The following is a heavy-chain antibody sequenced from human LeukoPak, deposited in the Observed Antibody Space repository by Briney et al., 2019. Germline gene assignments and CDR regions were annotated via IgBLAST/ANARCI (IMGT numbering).Heavy chain of an antibody. Sequence: ASVKVSCKASGGTFGSYAISWVRQAPGQGLEWMGGIIPIFGTANYAQKFQGRVTITTDESTSTAYMELSSLRSEDTAVYYCARRGGDNWNDEVLYYFDYWGQGTLVTVSS. V-gene: IGHV1-69*05. CDR3: ARRGGDNWNDEVLYYFDY. CDR1: GGTFGSYA. D-gene: IGHD1-1*01. J-gene: IGHJ4*02. CDR2: IIPIFGTA.